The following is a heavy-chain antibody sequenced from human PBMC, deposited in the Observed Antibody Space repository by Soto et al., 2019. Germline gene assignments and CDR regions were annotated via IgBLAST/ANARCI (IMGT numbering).Heavy chain of an antibody. J-gene: IGHJ6*02. D-gene: IGHD1-20*01. V-gene: IGHV5-51*01. CDR2: IYPGDSDT. Sequence: GESLKISCEGSGYSFSSYWIGWVRQMPGKGLEWMGIIYPGDSDTRYSPSFQGQVTISADKSISTAFLQWSSLKASDTAVYYCAKFVLPGGVTGHGMDVWGQGTTVTVSS. CDR3: AKFVLPGGVTGHGMDV. CDR1: GYSFSSYW.